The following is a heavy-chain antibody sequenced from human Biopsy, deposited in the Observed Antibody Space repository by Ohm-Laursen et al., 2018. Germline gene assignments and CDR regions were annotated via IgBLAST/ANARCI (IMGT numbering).Heavy chain of an antibody. CDR2: AYYTGST. V-gene: IGHV4-61*03. D-gene: IGHD3-22*01. CDR3: ARDRGYYSDRTVPGYFDL. CDR1: GGSVSSSNYY. Sequence: SETLSLTCSVSGGSVSSSNYYWSWIRQPPGKGLQWIGYAYYTGSTDYNPSLQSRVTISVDTSKNHFSLRLRSVTPADTAIYYCARDRGYYSDRTVPGYFDLWGRGTLVTVSS. J-gene: IGHJ2*01.